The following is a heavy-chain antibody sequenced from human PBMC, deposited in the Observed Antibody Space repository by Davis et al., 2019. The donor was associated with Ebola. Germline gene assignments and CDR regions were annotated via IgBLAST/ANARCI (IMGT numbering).Heavy chain of an antibody. V-gene: IGHV4-59*01. CDR2: IYYSGCT. CDR3: ARVPDYGGRFDY. CDR1: GGSISSYY. J-gene: IGHJ4*02. Sequence: SETLSLTCAVSGGSISSYYRSWIRQPPGKGLEWIGYIYYSGCTNYNPSLKSRVTISVDTSKNQFSLKLSSVTAADTAVYYCARVPDYGGRFDYWGQGTLVTVSS. D-gene: IGHD4-23*01.